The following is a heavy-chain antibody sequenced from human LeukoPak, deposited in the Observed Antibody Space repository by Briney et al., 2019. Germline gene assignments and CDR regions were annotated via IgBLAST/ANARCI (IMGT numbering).Heavy chain of an antibody. J-gene: IGHJ4*02. CDR1: GGSISSGSYY. Sequence: PSQTLSLTCTVSGGSISSGSYYWSWIRQPAGKGLEWIGRIYTSGSTNYNPSLKSRVTISVDTSKNQFSLKLSSVTAADTAVYYCARSYVLLWFGESPYDYWGQGTLVTVSS. CDR3: ARSYVLLWFGESPYDY. CDR2: IYTSGST. V-gene: IGHV4-61*02. D-gene: IGHD3-10*01.